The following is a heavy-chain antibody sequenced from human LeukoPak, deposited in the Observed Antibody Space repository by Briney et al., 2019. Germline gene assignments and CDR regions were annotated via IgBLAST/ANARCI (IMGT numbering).Heavy chain of an antibody. Sequence: SETLSLTCAVSGGSISSCTYSWNWIRQPPGTGLECIGYIYRSGTTYYNPSLKSRVTISLDRSNTQFSLKLSSVTAADTAVYYCARGSRLHFDYWGQGTLVTVSS. D-gene: IGHD4-11*01. V-gene: IGHV4-30-2*01. J-gene: IGHJ4*02. CDR2: IYRSGTT. CDR3: ARGSRLHFDY. CDR1: GGSISSCTYS.